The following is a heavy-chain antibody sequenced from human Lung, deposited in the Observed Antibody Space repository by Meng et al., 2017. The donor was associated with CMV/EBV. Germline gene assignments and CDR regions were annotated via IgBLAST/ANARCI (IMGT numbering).Heavy chain of an antibody. CDR1: GGTISSSSYY. J-gene: IGHJ4*02. CDR3: ARMNYYDLWSGYGCPPPPRRPAHDFGY. CDR2: IYYSGGT. Sequence: SXTXSLXCTASGGTISSSSYYWGWIRQPPGKGLEWIGSIYYSGGTYYNPSLKNRVTISVDTSKNQFALQQSSVIAADTAVYYCARMNYYDLWSGYGCPPPPRRPAHDFGYWGQETXVTVAS. D-gene: IGHD3-3*01. V-gene: IGHV4-39*06.